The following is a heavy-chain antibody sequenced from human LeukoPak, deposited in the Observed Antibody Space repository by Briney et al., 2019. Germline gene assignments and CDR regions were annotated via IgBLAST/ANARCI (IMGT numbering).Heavy chain of an antibody. D-gene: IGHD4-23*01. CDR3: ARDLGNGPKKRYYYYYGMDV. V-gene: IGHV1-69*04. CDR1: GGTFSSYA. J-gene: IGHJ6*02. CDR2: IIPILGIA. Sequence: ASVKVSCKASGGTFSSYAISWVRQAPGQGLEWMGRIIPILGIANYAQKFQGRVTITADKSTSTAYMELSSLRSEDTAVYYCARDLGNGPKKRYYYYYGMDVWGQGTTVTVSS.